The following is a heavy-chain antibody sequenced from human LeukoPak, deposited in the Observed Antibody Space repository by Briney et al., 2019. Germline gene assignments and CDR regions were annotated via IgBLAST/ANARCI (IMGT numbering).Heavy chain of an antibody. J-gene: IGHJ4*02. CDR3: ASYIAAAGRGFDY. CDR2: IYSGGDT. Sequence: GGSLRLSCAASGFTVSSDYMSWVRQAPGKGLEWVSLIYSGGDTYYADSVKGRFTISSDNSKNTLYLQMNSLRAEDTAVYYCASYIAAAGRGFDYWGQGTLVTVSS. D-gene: IGHD6-13*01. V-gene: IGHV3-53*01. CDR1: GFTVSSDY.